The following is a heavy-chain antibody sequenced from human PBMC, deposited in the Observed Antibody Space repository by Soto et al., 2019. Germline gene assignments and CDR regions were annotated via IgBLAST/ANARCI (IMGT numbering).Heavy chain of an antibody. CDR3: ARGGGMDV. CDR2: FSGTGGNT. CDR1: GFTFTSYG. Sequence: EVQLLESGGGLLQPGGSLRLACEASGFTFTSYGMSWVRQAPGKGLEWVSSFSGTGGNTYYADSVKGRFTISRDNFKNTLYRQMNSLRPDDTAVYYCARGGGMDVWGQGTTVTVSS. V-gene: IGHV3-23*01. J-gene: IGHJ6*02.